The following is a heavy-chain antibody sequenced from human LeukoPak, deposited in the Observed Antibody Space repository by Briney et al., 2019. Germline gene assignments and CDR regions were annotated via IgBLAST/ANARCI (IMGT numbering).Heavy chain of an antibody. V-gene: IGHV1-69*13. CDR2: IIPIFGTA. J-gene: IGHJ6*02. Sequence: GASVKVSCKASGGTFSSYAISWVRQAPGQGLEWMGGIIPIFGTANYAQKFQGRVTITADESTSTAYMELSSLRSEDTAVYYCARGLATIFGVGSYYYYGMDVWGQGTTVTVSS. CDR1: GGTFSSYA. CDR3: ARGLATIFGVGSYYYYGMDV. D-gene: IGHD3-3*01.